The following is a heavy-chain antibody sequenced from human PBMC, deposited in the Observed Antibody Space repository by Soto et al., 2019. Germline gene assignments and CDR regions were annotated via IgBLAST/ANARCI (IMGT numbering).Heavy chain of an antibody. CDR1: AFTFSSSW. J-gene: IGHJ3*02. CDR3: ARDPFFGAFDI. D-gene: IGHD3-16*01. V-gene: IGHV3-7*01. Sequence: EVHLVDSGGGLVQPGGCLRLSCRAAAFTFSSSWMAWVRQAPGKGLEWVATINEDGSEKEYVDSVKGRFTISRDNAKNSLYLQMNTLRVEDTAVYYCARDPFFGAFDIWGQGTMVTVSS. CDR2: INEDGSEK.